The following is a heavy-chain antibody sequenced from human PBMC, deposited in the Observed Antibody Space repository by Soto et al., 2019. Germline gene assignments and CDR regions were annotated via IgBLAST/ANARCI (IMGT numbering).Heavy chain of an antibody. V-gene: IGHV2-26*01. CDR3: ARRHLAVAVSPWFDP. CDR1: GLSITDSEMG. Sequence: QVTLKESGPVLVKPTETLTLRCTVSGLSITDSEMGVSWIRQPPGQPLEWLAHMESSVEKSYRTFLKSRLAISKDTSKSQIVLTMTNMDPADTATYYCARRHLAVAVSPWFDPWGQGIPVTVSS. J-gene: IGHJ5*02. CDR2: MESSVEK. D-gene: IGHD6-19*01.